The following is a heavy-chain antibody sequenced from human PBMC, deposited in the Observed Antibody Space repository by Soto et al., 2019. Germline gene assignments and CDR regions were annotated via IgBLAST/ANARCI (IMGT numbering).Heavy chain of an antibody. J-gene: IGHJ4*02. CDR1: GGSISSGGYY. V-gene: IGHV4-31*03. D-gene: IGHD2-15*01. Sequence: SDTLSLTCTVSGGSISSGGYYWSWIRQHPGKGLEWIGYIYYSGSTYYNPSLKSRVTISVDTSKNQFSLKLSSVTAADTAVYYCARSDWNGYCSGGSCHNYFDYWGQGTLVTAPQ. CDR3: ARSDWNGYCSGGSCHNYFDY. CDR2: IYYSGST.